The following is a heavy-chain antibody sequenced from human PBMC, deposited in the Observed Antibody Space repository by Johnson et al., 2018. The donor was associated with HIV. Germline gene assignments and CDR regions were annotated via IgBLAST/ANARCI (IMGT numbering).Heavy chain of an antibody. CDR2: ISYDGSNK. D-gene: IGHD3-16*01. J-gene: IGHJ3*02. V-gene: IGHV3-30*04. CDR1: GFTFSSYA. Sequence: QMLLVESGGGVVQPGRSLRLSCAASGFTFSSYAMHWVRQAPGKGLEWVAVISYDGSNKYYADSVKGRFTISRDNSKNTLYLQMNSLRAEDTAVYYCARDQDWGYYDTTAFDIWCQGTMVTVSS. CDR3: ARDQDWGYYDTTAFDI.